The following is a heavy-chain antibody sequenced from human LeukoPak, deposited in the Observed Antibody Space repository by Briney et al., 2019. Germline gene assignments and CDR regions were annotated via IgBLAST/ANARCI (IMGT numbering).Heavy chain of an antibody. CDR3: ARVIGGRDGHNYDY. D-gene: IGHD5-24*01. CDR2: MNPKSGNT. J-gene: IGHJ4*02. CDR1: GYTFTSYD. Sequence: GASVKVSCKASGYTFTSYDINWVRQATGQGLEWMGWMNPKSGNTGYAQKFQGRVTMTRDMSTSTVYMELSSLRSEDTAVYYCARVIGGRDGHNYDYWGQGTLVTVSS. V-gene: IGHV1-8*01.